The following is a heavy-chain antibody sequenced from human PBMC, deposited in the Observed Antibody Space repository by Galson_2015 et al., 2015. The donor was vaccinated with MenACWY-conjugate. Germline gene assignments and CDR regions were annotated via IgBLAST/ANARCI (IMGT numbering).Heavy chain of an antibody. CDR1: GFTFSSYS. Sequence: SLRLSCAASGFTFSSYSMNWVRQAPGKGLEWVSYISSSSSTIYYADSVKGRFTISRDNAKNSLYLQMNSLRAEDTAVYYCAGWTHRYYYYGMDVWGQGTTVTVSS. D-gene: IGHD3/OR15-3a*01. J-gene: IGHJ6*02. V-gene: IGHV3-48*04. CDR2: ISSSSSTI. CDR3: AGWTHRYYYYGMDV.